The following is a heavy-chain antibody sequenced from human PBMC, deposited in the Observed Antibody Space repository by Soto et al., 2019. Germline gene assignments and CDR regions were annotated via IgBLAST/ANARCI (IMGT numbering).Heavy chain of an antibody. CDR1: GFTFSSYA. V-gene: IGHV3-30-3*01. CDR3: ARVPEIGSYYYYYGMDV. Sequence: QVQLGESGGGVVQPGRSLRLSCAASGFTFSSYAMHWVRQAPGKGLEWVAVISYDGSNKYYADSVKGRFTISRDNSKNTLYLQMNSLRAEDTAVYYCARVPEIGSYYYYYGMDVWGQGTTVTVSS. CDR2: ISYDGSNK. D-gene: IGHD2-2*03. J-gene: IGHJ6*02.